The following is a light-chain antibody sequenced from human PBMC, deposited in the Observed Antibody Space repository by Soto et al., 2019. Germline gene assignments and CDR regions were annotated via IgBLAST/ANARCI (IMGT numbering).Light chain of an antibody. V-gene: IGLV4-69*01. CDR1: SGHSSYA. Sequence: QSVLTQSPSASASLGASVKLTCTLSSGHSSYAIAWHQQQPEKGPRYLMKLNIDGSHSKGDGIPDRFSGSSSGAERYLTISSLQSEDEADYYCQTWDTGIRVGFGGGTKLTVL. CDR3: QTWDTGIRVG. J-gene: IGLJ2*01. CDR2: LNIDGSH.